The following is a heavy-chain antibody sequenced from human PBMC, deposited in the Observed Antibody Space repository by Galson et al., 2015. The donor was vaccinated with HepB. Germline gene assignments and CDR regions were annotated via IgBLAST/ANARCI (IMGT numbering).Heavy chain of an antibody. CDR1: GFTFSSYA. J-gene: IGHJ4*02. CDR2: ISYDGSNE. D-gene: IGHD1-26*01. Sequence: SLRLSCAASGFTFSSYAMHWVRQAPGKGLEWVAVISYDGSNEYYADSVKGRFTISRDNSKNTLYLQMNSLRAEDTAVYYCAKDKWELHNYFDYWGQGTLVTVSS. V-gene: IGHV3-30*04. CDR3: AKDKWELHNYFDY.